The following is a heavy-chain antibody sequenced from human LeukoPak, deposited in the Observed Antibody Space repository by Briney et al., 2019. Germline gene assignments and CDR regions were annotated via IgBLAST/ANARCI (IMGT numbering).Heavy chain of an antibody. V-gene: IGHV1-18*01. CDR2: ISAYNGNT. D-gene: IGHD2-15*01. CDR3: ARDRYCSGGSCYFYWFDP. CDR1: GYTFTSYG. Sequence: ASVKVSCKASGYTFTSYGISWVRQAPGQGLEWMGWISAYNGNTNYAQKLQGRVTMTTDTSTSTAYMELRSLRSDDTAVYYCARDRYCSGGSCYFYWFDPWGRGTLVTVSS. J-gene: IGHJ5*02.